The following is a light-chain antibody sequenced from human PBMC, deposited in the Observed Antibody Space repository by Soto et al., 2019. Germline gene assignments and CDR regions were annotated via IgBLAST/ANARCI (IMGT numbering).Light chain of an antibody. CDR2: AAS. CDR3: QQYNQWPVT. J-gene: IGKJ3*01. CDR1: QNVNRN. V-gene: IGKV3-15*01. Sequence: EIVMTQSPATLSVSPGERATLSCTARQNVNRNLAWYQQKPGQAPRLLIYAASTRATGIPGRFSGTGSETDFTLTISSLQSEDFAVYYCQQYNQWPVTFGPGTKVDIK.